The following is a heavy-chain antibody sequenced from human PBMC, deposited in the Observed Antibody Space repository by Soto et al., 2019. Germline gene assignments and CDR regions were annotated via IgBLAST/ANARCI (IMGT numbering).Heavy chain of an antibody. CDR2: IIPILGIA. V-gene: IGHV1-69*08. D-gene: IGHD2-2*01. CDR3: AREWYCSSTSCRPKNNAFDI. Sequence: QVQLVQSGAEVKKPGTSVKVSCKASGGTFSSYTISWVRQAPGQGLEWMGRIIPILGIANYAQKFQGRVTITADKSTSTAYMELSSLRSEDTAVYYCAREWYCSSTSCRPKNNAFDIWGQGTMVTVSS. CDR1: GGTFSSYT. J-gene: IGHJ3*02.